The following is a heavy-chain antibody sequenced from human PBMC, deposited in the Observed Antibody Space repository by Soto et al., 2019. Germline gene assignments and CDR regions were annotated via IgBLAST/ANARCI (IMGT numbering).Heavy chain of an antibody. V-gene: IGHV1-18*01. D-gene: IGHD3-10*01. J-gene: IGHJ5*02. Sequence: QVQLVQSGGEVKKPGASVKVSCKASGYTFTNYGISWVRQAPGQGLEWMGWINVYNGNTKYAQKVQGRVTMTTDTSTSKAYMELRSLRSDDTVVYYCARGVGSGSYYNQYSWFDPWGQGTLVTVSS. CDR1: GYTFTNYG. CDR3: ARGVGSGSYYNQYSWFDP. CDR2: INVYNGNT.